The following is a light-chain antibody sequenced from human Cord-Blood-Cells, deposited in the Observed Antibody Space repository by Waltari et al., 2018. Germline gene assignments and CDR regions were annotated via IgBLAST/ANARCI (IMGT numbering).Light chain of an antibody. CDR1: KLGDKY. CDR3: QAWHSSHVV. Sequence: SYELTQPPSVSVSPGQTASITCSGDKLGDKYACWYQQKPGQSPVLVIYQDSKRPSGIPARFSGSNSGNTATLTISGTQAMDEADSYCQAWHSSHVVFGGGTKLTIL. CDR2: QDS. V-gene: IGLV3-1*01. J-gene: IGLJ2*01.